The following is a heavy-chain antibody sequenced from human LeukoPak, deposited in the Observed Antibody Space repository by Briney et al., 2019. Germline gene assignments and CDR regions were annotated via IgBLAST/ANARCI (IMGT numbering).Heavy chain of an antibody. CDR3: ARGPAYDNYFDY. D-gene: IGHD3-9*01. CDR1: GGSISSSSYY. CDR2: IYYSGST. J-gene: IGHJ4*02. V-gene: IGHV4-39*07. Sequence: SETLSLTCTVSGGSISSSSYYWGWIRQPPGKGLEWIGSIYYSGSTYYNPSLKSRVTISVDTSKNQFSLKLSSVTAADTAVYYCARGPAYDNYFDYWGQGTLVTVSS.